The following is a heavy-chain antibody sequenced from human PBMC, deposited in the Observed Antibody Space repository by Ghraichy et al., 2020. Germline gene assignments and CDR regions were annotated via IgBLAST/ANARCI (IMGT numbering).Heavy chain of an antibody. D-gene: IGHD2-2*01. V-gene: IGHV3-11*06. CDR2: ISSSSSYT. Sequence: GGSLRLSCAASGFTFSDYYMSWIRQAPGKGLEWVSYISSSSSYTKYADSVKGRFTISRDNAKNSLYLQMNSLRAEDTAVYYCARDGPSTTTRRHYHYGMDVWGQGTTVTVSS. J-gene: IGHJ6*02. CDR3: ARDGPSTTTRRHYHYGMDV. CDR1: GFTFSDYY.